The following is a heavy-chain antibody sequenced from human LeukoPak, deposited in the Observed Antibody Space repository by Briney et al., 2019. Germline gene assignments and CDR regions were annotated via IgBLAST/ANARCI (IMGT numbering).Heavy chain of an antibody. J-gene: IGHJ4*02. CDR3: ASGSYYSDY. Sequence: SETLSLTCAVYGGSFSGYYWSWIRQPPGKGLEWIGEINHSGSTNYNPSLKSRVTISVDTSKNQFSLKLSSVTAADTAMYYCASGSYYSDYWGQGTLVTVSS. CDR1: GGSFSGYY. CDR2: INHSGST. D-gene: IGHD1-26*01. V-gene: IGHV4-34*01.